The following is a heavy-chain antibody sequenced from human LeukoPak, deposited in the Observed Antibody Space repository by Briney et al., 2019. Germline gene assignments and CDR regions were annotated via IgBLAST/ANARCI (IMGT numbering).Heavy chain of an antibody. J-gene: IGHJ4*02. Sequence: SETLSLTCAVSGGSISSGGYSWSWIRQPPGKGLEWIGYIYHSGSTYYNPSLKSRVTISVDRSKNQFSLKLSSVTAADTAVYYCARASLLTGYYLFDYWGQGTLVTVSS. CDR1: GGSISSGGYS. V-gene: IGHV4-30-2*01. CDR2: IYHSGST. CDR3: ARASLLTGYYLFDY. D-gene: IGHD3-9*01.